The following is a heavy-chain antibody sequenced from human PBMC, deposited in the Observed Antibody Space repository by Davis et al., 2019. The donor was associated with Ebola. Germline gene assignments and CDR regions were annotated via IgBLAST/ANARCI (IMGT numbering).Heavy chain of an antibody. V-gene: IGHV4-39*01. CDR2: IYYTGST. CDR1: GGSISSTTYY. J-gene: IGHJ1*01. Sequence: PSETLSLTCTVSGGSISSTTYYWGWIRQPPGKGLEWIGNIYYTGSTYYNPSLKSRVTISVDASKNQFSLKLSSVTAADTAVYYCAIPEEGYWGQGTLVTVSS. CDR3: AIPEEGY.